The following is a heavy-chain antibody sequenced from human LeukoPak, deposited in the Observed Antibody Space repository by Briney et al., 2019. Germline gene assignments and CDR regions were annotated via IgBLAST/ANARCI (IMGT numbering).Heavy chain of an antibody. Sequence: PGGSLRLSCEASGFTFSNNAMTWVRQAPGKGLEWAAGLSGGGAFTNHADSVKGRFTISRDSSKSTLYLHMSGLRVEDTAVYYCAKDSARGNYYAECSWGQGTLVTVSS. CDR2: LSGGGAFT. D-gene: IGHD1-26*01. CDR3: AKDSARGNYYAECS. V-gene: IGHV3-23*01. J-gene: IGHJ5*02. CDR1: GFTFSNNA.